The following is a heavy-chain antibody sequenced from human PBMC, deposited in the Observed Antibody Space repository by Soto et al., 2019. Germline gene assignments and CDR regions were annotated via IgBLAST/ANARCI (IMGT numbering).Heavy chain of an antibody. D-gene: IGHD3-16*02. Sequence: SETLSLTCAVYGGSFSGYYWSWIRQPPGKGLEWIGEINHSGSTNYNPSLKSRVTISVDTSKNQFSLKLSSVTAADTAVYYCAREYSRLHLGELSLSFWFDPWGQGTLVTVSS. CDR3: AREYSRLHLGELSLSFWFDP. V-gene: IGHV4-34*01. CDR1: GGSFSGYY. CDR2: INHSGST. J-gene: IGHJ5*02.